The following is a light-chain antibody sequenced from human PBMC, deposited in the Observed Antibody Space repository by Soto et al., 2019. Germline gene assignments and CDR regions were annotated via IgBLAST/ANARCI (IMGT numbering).Light chain of an antibody. Sequence: DIVLTPSPATLSVSPGERATLSGLASQSVSRYLAWYQQTRGQAPRLLIYGASTRATGIPARFSGSGSGTEFTLTISNLQSEDFAVYHCQQYDKWPRTFGQGTKVDIK. J-gene: IGKJ1*01. V-gene: IGKV3-15*01. CDR3: QQYDKWPRT. CDR1: QSVSRY. CDR2: GAS.